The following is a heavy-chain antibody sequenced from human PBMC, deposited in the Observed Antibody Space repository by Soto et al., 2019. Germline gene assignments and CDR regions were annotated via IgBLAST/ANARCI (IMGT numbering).Heavy chain of an antibody. D-gene: IGHD3-10*01. V-gene: IGHV3-9*01. CDR3: TRGPSYYGPNEY. Sequence: PGGSRRLSWATSGFKFDYYAMHGGREAPGKGLEWVSGISFNSGIICYAFSVNGRFTISRDNVKNALYLHTNSLTPDDTAFHFCTRGPSYYGPNEYWGLRTLVTFSS. CDR1: GFKFDYYA. CDR2: ISFNSGII. J-gene: IGHJ4*02.